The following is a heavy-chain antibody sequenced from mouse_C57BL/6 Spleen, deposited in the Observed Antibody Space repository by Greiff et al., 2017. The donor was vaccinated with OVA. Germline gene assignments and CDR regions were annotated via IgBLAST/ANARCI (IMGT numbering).Heavy chain of an antibody. V-gene: IGHV1-52*01. CDR3: ARDYYGSIYGYFDV. CDR2: IYPSDSET. J-gene: IGHJ1*03. CDR1: GYTFTSYW. D-gene: IGHD1-1*01. Sequence: QVQLQQPGAELVRPGSSVKLSCKASGYTFTSYWMHWVKQRPIQGLEWIGNIYPSDSETHYNQKFKDKATLTVDKSSSTAYMQLSRLTSEDSAVSSCARDYYGSIYGYFDVWGTGTTVTVSS.